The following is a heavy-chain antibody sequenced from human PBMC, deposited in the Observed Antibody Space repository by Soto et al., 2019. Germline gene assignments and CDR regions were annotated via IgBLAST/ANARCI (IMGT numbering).Heavy chain of an antibody. CDR1: GYTFTSYG. J-gene: IGHJ5*02. Sequence: ASVKVSCKASGYTFTSYGISWVRQAPGQGLEWMGWISAYNGNTNYAQKLQGRVTMTTDTSTSTAYMELRSLRSDDTAVYYCARLWSIAAAGKSIGFDPWGQGTLVTVYS. CDR2: ISAYNGNT. V-gene: IGHV1-18*01. CDR3: ARLWSIAAAGKSIGFDP. D-gene: IGHD6-13*01.